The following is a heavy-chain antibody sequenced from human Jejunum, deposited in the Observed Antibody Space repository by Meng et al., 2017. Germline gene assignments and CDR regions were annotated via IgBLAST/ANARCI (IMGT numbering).Heavy chain of an antibody. CDR1: GGSSSGFY. CDR2: IHPSGST. V-gene: IGHV4-34*01. CDR3: TRGTDRAKSGDY. D-gene: IGHD1-14*01. J-gene: IGHJ4*02. Sequence: QLQQWGAGLLKPSETLSLTCAVYGGSSSGFYLSWIRQPPGKGLEWIGEIHPSGSTDYNPSPKSRLTISLDTSKNQFSLSLNSATAADTGIYYCTRGTDRAKSGDYWGQGTLVTVSS.